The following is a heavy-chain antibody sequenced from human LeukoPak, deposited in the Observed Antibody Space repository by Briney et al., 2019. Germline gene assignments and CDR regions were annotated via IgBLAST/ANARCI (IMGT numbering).Heavy chain of an antibody. CDR3: AREPSSSWLNRPPHNWFDP. CDR1: GYTFIAYY. CDR2: INPNSGGT. Sequence: GASAKVSCKTSGYTFIAYYLHWVRQAPGQGLEWMGWINPNSGGTNYPQKFQGRVTMIRDTSISAAYMELSRLRSDDTAVYYCAREPSSSWLNRPPHNWFDPWGQGTLVTVSS. V-gene: IGHV1-2*02. D-gene: IGHD6-13*01. J-gene: IGHJ5*02.